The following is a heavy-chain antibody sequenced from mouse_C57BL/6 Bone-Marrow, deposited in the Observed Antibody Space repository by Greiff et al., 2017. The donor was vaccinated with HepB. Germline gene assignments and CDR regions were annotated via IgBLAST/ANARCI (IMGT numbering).Heavy chain of an antibody. CDR2: INPNYGTT. J-gene: IGHJ4*01. CDR1: GYSFTDYN. Sequence: VQLKESGPELVKPGASVKISCKASGYSFTDYNMNWVKQSNGKSLEWIGVINPNYGTTSYNQKFKGKATLTVDQSSSTAYMQLNSLTSEDSAVYYCASSSTVVALYYAMDYWGQGTSVTVSS. CDR3: ASSSTVVALYYAMDY. D-gene: IGHD1-1*01. V-gene: IGHV1-39*01.